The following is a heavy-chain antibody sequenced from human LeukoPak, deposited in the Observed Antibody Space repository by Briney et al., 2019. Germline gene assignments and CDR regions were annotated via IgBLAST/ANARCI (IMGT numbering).Heavy chain of an antibody. V-gene: IGHV3-72*01. J-gene: IGHJ4*02. CDR3: ARGLNSFDC. CDR1: GFTFSDHY. Sequence: PGGSLRLSCAASGFTFSDHYMDWVRRAPGKGLEWVGRTRNKANSYTTEYAASVRGRFTISRDESKNSLYLQMNSLKTEDTAVYYCARGLNSFDCWGQGTLVTVSS. CDR2: TRNKANSYTT. D-gene: IGHD4-23*01.